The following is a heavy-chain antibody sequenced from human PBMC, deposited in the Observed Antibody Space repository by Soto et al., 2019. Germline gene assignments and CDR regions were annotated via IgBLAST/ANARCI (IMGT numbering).Heavy chain of an antibody. CDR1: GYTHTELS. CDR2: FDPEDGET. D-gene: IGHD3-16*02. J-gene: IGHJ3*02. V-gene: IGHV1-24*01. Sequence: ASVKVSCKVSGYTHTELSMHWVRQAPGKGLEWMGGFDPEDGETIYAQKFQGRVTMTEDTSTDTAYMELSSLRSEDTAVYYCATVGGVIATIAFDIWGQGTMVTVSS. CDR3: ATVGGVIATIAFDI.